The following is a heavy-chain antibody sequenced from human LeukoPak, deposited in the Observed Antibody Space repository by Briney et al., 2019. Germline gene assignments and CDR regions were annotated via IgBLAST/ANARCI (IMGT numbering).Heavy chain of an antibody. V-gene: IGHV2-5*02. D-gene: IGHD6-13*01. CDR1: GFSLSTGGVG. J-gene: IGHJ4*02. Sequence: ESGPTLVNPTQTLTLTCTFSGFSLSTGGVGVGWIRQPPGKALERLAFIYWDDDKRYSPSLMSRLTITKDTSKNQVVLTMTNMDPVDSATYYCAHRVADYSVSWSSGLFDYWGQGTLVTVSS. CDR2: IYWDDDK. CDR3: AHRVADYSVSWSSGLFDY.